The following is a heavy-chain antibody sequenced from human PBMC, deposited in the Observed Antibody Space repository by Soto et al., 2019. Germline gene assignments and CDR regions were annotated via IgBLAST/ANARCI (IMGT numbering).Heavy chain of an antibody. D-gene: IGHD3-3*01. V-gene: IGHV3-23*01. Sequence: EVLLLESGGGLVQSGGSLRLSCAASGFIFKNYAISWVRQAPGKGLEWVSAISGSGDNTYYADSVRGRFTISRDNSKSVVFLQMISLTAEDSAVYFCASEGGDFWSGYGGRGQGTLVTVSP. J-gene: IGHJ4*02. CDR2: ISGSGDNT. CDR1: GFIFKNYA. CDR3: ASEGGDFWSGYGG.